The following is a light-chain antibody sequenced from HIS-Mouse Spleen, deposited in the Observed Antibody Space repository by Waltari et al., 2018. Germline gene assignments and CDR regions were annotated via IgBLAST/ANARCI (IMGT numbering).Light chain of an antibody. CDR1: QSRLHSNGYNY. V-gene: IGKV2-28*01. Sequence: DIVMTQSPLSLPVTPGEPASISCRSSQSRLHSNGYNYLDWYLQKPGQSPQLLIYLGSNRDSGVPDRFSGSGSGTDFTLKISRVEAEDVGVYYCMQALQTPYTFGQGTKLEIK. J-gene: IGKJ2*01. CDR3: MQALQTPYT. CDR2: LGS.